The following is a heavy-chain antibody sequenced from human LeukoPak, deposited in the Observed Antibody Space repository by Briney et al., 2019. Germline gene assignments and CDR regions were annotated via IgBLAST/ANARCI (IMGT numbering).Heavy chain of an antibody. CDR1: GFTSSNYV. CDR3: AKRTGVTELHFNH. J-gene: IGHJ4*02. D-gene: IGHD1-7*01. CDR2: ISENGGGA. V-gene: IGHV3-23*01. Sequence: GGSLRLSCAASGFTSSNYVMGWVRQAQGKGLEWVSAISENGGGADYADSVRGRFTISRDNSQNTMYQQMNSLRAEDTAVYYCAKRTGVTELHFNHWGQGTLVTVSS.